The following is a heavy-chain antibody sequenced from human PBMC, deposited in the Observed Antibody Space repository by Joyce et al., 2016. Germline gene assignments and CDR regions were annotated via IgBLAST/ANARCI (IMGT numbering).Heavy chain of an antibody. V-gene: IGHV3-30*03. D-gene: IGHD3-16*01. CDR2: IYSDGREK. J-gene: IGHJ6*02. Sequence: QVHLAESGGGVVQPGGSLTLSCAASGFFFRSYGMHWVREAPGKGLEWVGIIYSDGREKYYGYSVKGRFTMSRDDSNDMLLLEMSSLRTEDTAVYFCARNQAYGLDVWGQGTTVTVSS. CDR3: ARNQAYGLDV. CDR1: GFFFRSYG.